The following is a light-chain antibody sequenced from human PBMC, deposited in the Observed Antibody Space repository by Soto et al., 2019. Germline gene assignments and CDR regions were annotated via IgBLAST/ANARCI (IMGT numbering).Light chain of an antibody. CDR2: GAA. CDR1: QSVSSI. Sequence: EIVMTQSPATLSVSPGERATLSCRASQSVSSISAWYQQKPGQTPSLLIYGAASRATGIPARCSGSGSGTEFTPIISSLQSEDFAVYYCQQYNNWPWTFGQGTKVDI. J-gene: IGKJ1*01. CDR3: QQYNNWPWT. V-gene: IGKV3-15*01.